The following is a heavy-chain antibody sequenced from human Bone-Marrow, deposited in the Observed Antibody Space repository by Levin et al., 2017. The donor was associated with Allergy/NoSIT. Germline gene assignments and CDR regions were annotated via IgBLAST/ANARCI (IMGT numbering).Heavy chain of an antibody. Sequence: HSGGSLRLSCAASGFTIFDYGMHWVRLAPGKGLEWVAGISWNSDRMDYADSVKGRFTISRDNGKESLYLEMHSLRPEDTAFYFCARSQRYPVTPYLSHGMDVWGRGTTVIV. CDR2: ISWNSDRM. CDR3: ARSQRYPVTPYLSHGMDV. J-gene: IGHJ6*02. V-gene: IGHV3-9*01. D-gene: IGHD6-25*01. CDR1: GFTIFDYG.